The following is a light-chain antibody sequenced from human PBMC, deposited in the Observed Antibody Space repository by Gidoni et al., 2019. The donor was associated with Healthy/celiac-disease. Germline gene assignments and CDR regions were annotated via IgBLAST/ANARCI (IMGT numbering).Light chain of an antibody. CDR1: SSDFGGYNL. CDR3: CSYGGSSILV. V-gene: IGLV2-23*01. Sequence: QSALTQPASVSGSPGHSITISCTGPSSDFGGYNLVSWYQQHPGKAPKLMIYEGTKRPSWVSNRFSGSKSGNTASLTISGLQAEDEAHYYCCSYGGSSILVFGGGTKLTVL. CDR2: EGT. J-gene: IGLJ2*01.